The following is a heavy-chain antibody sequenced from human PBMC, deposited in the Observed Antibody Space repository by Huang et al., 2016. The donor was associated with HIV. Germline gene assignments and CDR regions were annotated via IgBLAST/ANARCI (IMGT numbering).Heavy chain of an antibody. CDR2: MYYSGST. J-gene: IGHJ4*02. Sequence: QVQLQESGPGLVRPSETLSLTCIVSGVSINSRTYYWGWIRQPPGRGLEWLGSMYYSGSTYYNPSLKSRVTMSRDTSKNEFSLKLGSVTAADTAVYYCARHAGTSRRYYFDFWGRGTLVTVSS. CDR1: GVSINSRTYY. V-gene: IGHV4-39*01. CDR3: ARHAGTSRRYYFDF. D-gene: IGHD2-2*01.